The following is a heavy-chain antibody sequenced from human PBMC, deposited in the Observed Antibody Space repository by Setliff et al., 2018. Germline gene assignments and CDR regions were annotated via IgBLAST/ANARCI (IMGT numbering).Heavy chain of an antibody. D-gene: IGHD3-22*01. Sequence: PSETLSLTCTVSGGSISSGSYYWSWIRHPAGKGLEWIGRVYTNGGSDYNPFLKSRVSISVDTSKNQFSLRLSSVTAADTAVYYCAKEGYYDHFGYYHYYFDFWGQGTLVTVSS. CDR1: GGSISSGSYY. CDR3: AKEGYYDHFGYYHYYFDF. J-gene: IGHJ4*02. CDR2: VYTNGGS. V-gene: IGHV4-61*02.